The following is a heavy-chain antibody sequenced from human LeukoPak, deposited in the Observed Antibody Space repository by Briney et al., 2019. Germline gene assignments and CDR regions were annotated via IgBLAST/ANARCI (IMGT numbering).Heavy chain of an antibody. D-gene: IGHD1-26*01. CDR2: IRSKAYGGTT. V-gene: IGHV3-49*04. Sequence: GGSLRLSCTASGFTFGDYAMSWVRQAPGKGLEWVGFIRSKAYGGTTEYAASVKGRFTISRDDSKSIAYLQMNSLKTEDTAVYYCSVLLRGYWGQGTLVTVSS. J-gene: IGHJ4*02. CDR3: SVLLRGY. CDR1: GFTFGDYA.